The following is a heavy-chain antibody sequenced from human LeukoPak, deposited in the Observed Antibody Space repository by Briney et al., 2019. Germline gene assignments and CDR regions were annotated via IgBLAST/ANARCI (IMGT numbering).Heavy chain of an antibody. CDR2: ISGRGDTT. V-gene: IGHV3-23*01. Sequence: PGGSLRLSCEASEFTVNNYAVSWVRQAPGKGLEWDSTISGRGDTTYYADSVKDRFTLSRGTSNHSVFMRMNSLGADHAAVSYFAKALRAPHRPVYTYYYMDVRGKRTTV. CDR3: AKALRAPHRPVYTYYYMDV. CDR1: EFTVNNYA. D-gene: IGHD2-2*02. J-gene: IGHJ6*03.